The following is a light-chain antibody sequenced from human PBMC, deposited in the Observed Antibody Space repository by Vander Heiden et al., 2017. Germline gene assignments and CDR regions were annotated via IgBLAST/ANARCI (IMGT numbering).Light chain of an antibody. V-gene: IGLV2-14*03. CDR1: RSDVGGYNY. Sequence: QSALTQPASVSGSPGQSITISCTGTRSDVGGYNYVSWYQHNPAKPPNLMIHGVSNRPSGVSDRFSGSKSGNTASLTISGLQAEDEADYYCSSYTSNTTRLFGGGTKLTVL. CDR3: SSYTSNTTRL. J-gene: IGLJ2*01. CDR2: GVS.